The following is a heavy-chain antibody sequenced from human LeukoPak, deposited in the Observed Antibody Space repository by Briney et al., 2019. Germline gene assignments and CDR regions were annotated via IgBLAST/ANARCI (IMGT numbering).Heavy chain of an antibody. V-gene: IGHV4-59*01. CDR2: IYYSGST. Sequence: SETLSLTCTVSGVSISSYYWSWIRQPPGKGLEWIGYIYYSGSTNYNPSLKSRVTISVDTSKNQFSLKLSSVTAADTAVYYCARGYSSSWYKSYYYYMDVWGKGTTVTVSS. D-gene: IGHD6-13*01. J-gene: IGHJ6*03. CDR3: ARGYSSSWYKSYYYYMDV. CDR1: GVSISSYY.